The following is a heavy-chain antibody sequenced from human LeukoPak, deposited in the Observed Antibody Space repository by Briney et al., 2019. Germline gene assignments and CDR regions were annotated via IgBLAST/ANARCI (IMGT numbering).Heavy chain of an antibody. CDR3: ARGGGNAEY. J-gene: IGHJ4*02. CDR2: ISSGSVYI. D-gene: IGHD3-16*01. Sequence: GGPLRLSCEVPGFTFSTYSMNWVRQAPGKGLEWVSSISSGSVYIHYVDSVKGRFTISRDNAKDSVDLQMDSLTTEDTGVYFCARGGGNAEYWGQGTLVTVSS. CDR1: GFTFSTYS. V-gene: IGHV3-21*01.